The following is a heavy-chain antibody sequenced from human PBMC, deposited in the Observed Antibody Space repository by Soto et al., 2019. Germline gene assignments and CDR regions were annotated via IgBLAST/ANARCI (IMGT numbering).Heavy chain of an antibody. CDR1: GFTFTSSA. D-gene: IGHD3-3*01. CDR2: IVVGSGNT. J-gene: IGHJ3*02. CDR3: AASPDYDFWSGYPDAFDI. V-gene: IGHV1-58*02. Sequence: SVKVSCKASGFTFTSSAMQWVRQARGQRLEWIGWIVVGSGNTNYAQKFQERVTITRDMSTSTAYMELSSLRSEDTAVYYCAASPDYDFWSGYPDAFDIWGQGTMVTVS.